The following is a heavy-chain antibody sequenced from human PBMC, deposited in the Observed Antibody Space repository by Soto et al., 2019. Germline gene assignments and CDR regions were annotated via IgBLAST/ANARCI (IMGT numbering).Heavy chain of an antibody. CDR2: IIPIFGTA. D-gene: IGHD6-13*01. CDR1: GGTFSSYA. Sequence: SVKVSCKASGGTFSSYAISWVRQAPGQGLEWMGGIIPIFGTANYAQKLQGRVTITADESTSTAYMELSSLRSEDTAVYYCARERVDSSSWYVKGYYFDYWGQGTLVTVSS. CDR3: ARERVDSSSWYVKGYYFDY. V-gene: IGHV1-69*13. J-gene: IGHJ4*02.